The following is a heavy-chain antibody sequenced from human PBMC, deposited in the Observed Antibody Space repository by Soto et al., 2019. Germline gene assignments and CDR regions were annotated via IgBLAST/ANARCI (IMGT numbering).Heavy chain of an antibody. J-gene: IGHJ3*02. CDR3: ATGDNYYDSDDAFDI. V-gene: IGHV3-53*01. CDR1: GFTVSSNY. D-gene: IGHD3-22*01. CDR2: IYSGGST. Sequence: PGGSLRLSCAASGFTVSSNYMSWVRQAPGKGLEWVSVIYSGGSTYYADSVKGRFTISRDNSKNTLYLQMNSLRAEDTAVYYCATGDNYYDSDDAFDIWGQGTMVTVSS.